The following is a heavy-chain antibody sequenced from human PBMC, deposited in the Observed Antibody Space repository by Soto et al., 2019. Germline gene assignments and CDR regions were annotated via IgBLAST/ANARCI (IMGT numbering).Heavy chain of an antibody. V-gene: IGHV1-18*01. J-gene: IGHJ3*02. Sequence: QVQLVQSGGEVKKPGASVKVSCKASGYTFTTYGISWVRQAPGQGLEWMGWISAYNGNTSYAQKLQGRVTMTTDTSTSTAYMELRSLRADDTAVYYCARVFFRLFAFDIWGQGTMVTVSS. CDR1: GYTFTTYG. D-gene: IGHD3-22*01. CDR3: ARVFFRLFAFDI. CDR2: ISAYNGNT.